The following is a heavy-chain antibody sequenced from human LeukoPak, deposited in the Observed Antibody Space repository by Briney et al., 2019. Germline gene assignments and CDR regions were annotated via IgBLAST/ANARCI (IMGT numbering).Heavy chain of an antibody. Sequence: PGGSLRLSCAASGFTFSSYSMNWVRQAPGKGLEWVSAISSGSSYIYYADAVKGRFTISRDNAKNSLYLQMNSLGADDTAVYYCARDIGRVVDYWGQGTLVTVSS. J-gene: IGHJ4*02. CDR1: GFTFSSYS. CDR2: ISSGSSYI. CDR3: ARDIGRVVDY. D-gene: IGHD3-16*02. V-gene: IGHV3-21*01.